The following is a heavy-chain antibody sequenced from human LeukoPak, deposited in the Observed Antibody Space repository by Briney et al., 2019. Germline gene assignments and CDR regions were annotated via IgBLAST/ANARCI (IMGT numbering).Heavy chain of an antibody. V-gene: IGHV3-23*01. CDR2: ISGSGGST. CDR3: ARGWGMHDY. Sequence: GGSLRLSCAASGFTFRNYTMTWVRQAPGKGLEWVSAISGSGGSTYYADSVKGRFTISGDIAKNSLYLQMNSLRAEDTAVYYCARGWGMHDYWGQGTLVTVSS. D-gene: IGHD2-8*02. J-gene: IGHJ4*02. CDR1: GFTFRNYT.